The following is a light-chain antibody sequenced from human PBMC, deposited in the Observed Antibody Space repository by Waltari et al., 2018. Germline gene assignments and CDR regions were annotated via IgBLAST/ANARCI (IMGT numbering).Light chain of an antibody. CDR3: LSRDISSTRF. Sequence: SSELTQDPTVSVALGQTVRITCQGDSLRRYSASWYQQRPGQAPFLVFYGQDNRPSGIPYRFSGSTSGDTATLTITGTQAEDEADYYCLSRDISSTRFFGGGTRLTV. V-gene: IGLV3-19*01. CDR1: SLRRYS. CDR2: GQD. J-gene: IGLJ2*01.